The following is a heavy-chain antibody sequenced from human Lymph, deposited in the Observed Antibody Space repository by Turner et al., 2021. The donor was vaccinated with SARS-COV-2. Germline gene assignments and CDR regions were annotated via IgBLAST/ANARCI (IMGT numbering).Heavy chain of an antibody. CDR3: ASDHVSSGGSLSGDAFDI. Sequence: QVQLQESGPGLVKPSETLSLTCTVSGGSIRSYYWSWIRQPPGTGLEGMGFIYDSGRTNYNPSLKSRVTISVDTSKTQYSLKKSFVTAADTAVYYCASDHVSSGGSLSGDAFDIWGQGTMVTVSS. CDR2: IYDSGRT. CDR1: GGSIRSYY. D-gene: IGHD1-26*01. J-gene: IGHJ3*02. V-gene: IGHV4-59*12.